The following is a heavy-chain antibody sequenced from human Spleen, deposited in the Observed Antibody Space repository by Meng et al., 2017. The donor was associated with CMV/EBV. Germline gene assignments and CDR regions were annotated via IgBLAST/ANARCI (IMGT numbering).Heavy chain of an antibody. J-gene: IGHJ6*02. D-gene: IGHD6-13*01. CDR1: GFTFGDYA. V-gene: IGHV3-49*04. CDR2: IRSKAYGGTT. CDR3: TRDGIAAAGTWDYYGMDV. Sequence: SLRLSCTASGFTFGDYAMSWVRQAPGKGLEWVGFIRSKAYGGTTEYAASVKGRFTISRDDSKSIAYLQMNSLKTEDTAVYYCTRDGIAAAGTWDYYGMDVWGQGTTVTVSS.